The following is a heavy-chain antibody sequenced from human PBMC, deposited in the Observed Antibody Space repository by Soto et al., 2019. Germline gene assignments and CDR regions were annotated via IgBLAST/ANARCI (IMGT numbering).Heavy chain of an antibody. Sequence: QFQLVQSGAEVKKPGASVKVSCKASGYTFTSYAMHWVRQAPGQRLEWMGWINAGNGNTKYSQNFQGRVTMTRDTAASTAYLELSSLRSEDTAGYYCARAVYDSSGNESHGMDVWGQGTTVTVSS. J-gene: IGHJ6*02. CDR3: ARAVYDSSGNESHGMDV. CDR2: INAGNGNT. CDR1: GYTFTSYA. D-gene: IGHD3-22*01. V-gene: IGHV1-3*01.